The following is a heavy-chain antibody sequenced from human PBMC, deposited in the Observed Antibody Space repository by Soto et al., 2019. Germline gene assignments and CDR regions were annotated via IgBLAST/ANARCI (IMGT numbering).Heavy chain of an antibody. V-gene: IGHV1-8*01. CDR3: ARMARSGTLSWIDP. CDR2: MNPNSANT. CDR1: GYTFSNYD. Sequence: ASLKVSCKTSGYTFSNYDSRWVRQVTGQGFEWMGWMNPNSANTGYAQQFQGRVSMTRDTSMQTAHMELRSLRPEDTAIYYCARMARSGTLSWIDPWGQGTLGTVSS. D-gene: IGHD1-26*01. J-gene: IGHJ5*02.